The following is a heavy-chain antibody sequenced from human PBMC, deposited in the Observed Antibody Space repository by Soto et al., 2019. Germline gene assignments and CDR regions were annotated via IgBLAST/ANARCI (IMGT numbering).Heavy chain of an antibody. CDR1: GASITGSSY. CDR2: FSLSGTT. V-gene: IGHV4-4*07. Sequence: SETLSLTCTVSGASITGSSYWSWIRQPAGKGLEWIGRFSLSGTTSYNPSLRSRVTMSADVSKNQFSLRLTSVTAADTALYYCARGMTPPGAPAWYYFESWGQRTLVTVSS. J-gene: IGHJ4*02. CDR3: ARGMTPPGAPAWYYFES. D-gene: IGHD2-8*02.